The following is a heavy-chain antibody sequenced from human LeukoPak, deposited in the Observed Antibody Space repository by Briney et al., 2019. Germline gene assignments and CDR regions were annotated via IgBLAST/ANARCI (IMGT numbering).Heavy chain of an antibody. CDR1: GFAFSTYD. D-gene: IGHD2-2*02. Sequence: GGSLRLSCAASGFAFSTYDMGWVRQAPGKGLEWVSGISDSGGTTDYADSVKGRFAISRDNSNNTLYLQMNSLRAEDTAVYYCAKARSGSSSSCYNYWGQGTLVTVSS. V-gene: IGHV3-23*01. CDR3: AKARSGSSSSCYNY. J-gene: IGHJ4*02. CDR2: ISDSGGTT.